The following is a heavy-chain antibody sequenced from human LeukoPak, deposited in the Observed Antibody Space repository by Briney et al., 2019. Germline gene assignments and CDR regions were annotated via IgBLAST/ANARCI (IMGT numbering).Heavy chain of an antibody. CDR3: ARGTREVAPIGSFDY. D-gene: IGHD5-12*01. V-gene: IGHV4-31*03. CDR1: GGSISSGGYY. CDR2: IYYSGST. Sequence: SQTLSLTCTVSGGSISSGGYYWSWIRQHPGKGLEWIGYIYYSGSTYYNPSLKSRVTISVDTSKNQFSLKLSSVTAADTAVYYCARGTREVAPIGSFDYWGQGTLVTVSS. J-gene: IGHJ4*02.